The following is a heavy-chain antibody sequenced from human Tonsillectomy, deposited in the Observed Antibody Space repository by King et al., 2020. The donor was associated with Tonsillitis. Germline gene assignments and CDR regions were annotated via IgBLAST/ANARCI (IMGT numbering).Heavy chain of an antibody. CDR1: GGSISSYY. J-gene: IGHJ4*02. CDR3: AREFRPDFWSGSYYFDY. D-gene: IGHD3-3*01. Sequence: MQLQESGPGLVKPSETLSLTCTVSGGSISSYYWSWIRQPPGKGLEWIGYIYYSGSTNYNPSLKSRVTISVDTSKNQFSLKLSSVTAADTAVYYCAREFRPDFWSGSYYFDYWGQGTLVTVSS. V-gene: IGHV4-59*01. CDR2: IYYSGST.